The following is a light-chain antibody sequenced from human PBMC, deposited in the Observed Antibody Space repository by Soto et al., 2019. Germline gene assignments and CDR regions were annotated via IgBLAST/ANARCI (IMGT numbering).Light chain of an antibody. CDR1: QSVSNN. Sequence: EIVMTQSPATLSVSPGERATLSCRASQSVSNNLAWYQQKPGQAPRLLIYGASTRATGIPARFSGSGSGTEFTLTISSLQSEDFAVYYCQQYNNWPPAWTFGQGTKVEIK. CDR3: QQYNNWPPAWT. J-gene: IGKJ1*01. V-gene: IGKV3-15*01. CDR2: GAS.